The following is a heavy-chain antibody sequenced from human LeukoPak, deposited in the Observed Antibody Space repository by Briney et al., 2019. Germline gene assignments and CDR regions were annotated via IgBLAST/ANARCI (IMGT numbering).Heavy chain of an antibody. CDR1: GFTFSGSA. D-gene: IGHD1-26*01. CDR2: IRSKVNNYAT. J-gene: IGHJ5*01. Sequence: GGSLRLSCAASGFTFSGSAMHWVRQASGKGLEWVGRIRSKVNNYATAYAASVKDRFTISRDDSRNTAYLQMNSLKTEDTAVYYCTRVGTTWFHSWGQGTLVTVSS. CDR3: TRVGTTWFHS. V-gene: IGHV3-73*01.